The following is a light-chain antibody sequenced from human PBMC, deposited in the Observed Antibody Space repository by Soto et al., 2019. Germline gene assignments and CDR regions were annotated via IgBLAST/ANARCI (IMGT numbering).Light chain of an antibody. Sequence: LVLTQSSSASASLGSSVKLTCTLSSGHSSYIIAWHQQQPGKAPRYLMKLEGSGSYNKGSGVPDRFSGSSSGADHYLTISNLQFEDEADYYCETWDSNTRVFGTGTKVTVL. CDR2: LEGSGSY. CDR3: ETWDSNTRV. CDR1: SGHSSYI. V-gene: IGLV4-60*02. J-gene: IGLJ1*01.